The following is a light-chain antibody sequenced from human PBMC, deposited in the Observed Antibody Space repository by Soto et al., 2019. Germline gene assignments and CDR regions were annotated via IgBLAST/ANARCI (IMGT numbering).Light chain of an antibody. CDR3: QQYDNLPFT. V-gene: IGKV1-33*01. CDR1: QDIKTY. Sequence: DIRMTQSPSSLSASVGDRVTITFQASQDIKTYLNWYQQKPGKAPKLLIYTTSDLQTGVSSRFSGGGSGTHFTFTITNMQPEDVATYYCQQYDNLPFTFGPGTKVDIK. J-gene: IGKJ3*01. CDR2: TTS.